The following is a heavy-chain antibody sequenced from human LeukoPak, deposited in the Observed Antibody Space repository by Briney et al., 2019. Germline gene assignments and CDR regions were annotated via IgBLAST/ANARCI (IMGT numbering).Heavy chain of an antibody. J-gene: IGHJ4*02. Sequence: LSLTCAVYGGSFSDYYMSWIRQAPGKGLEWVSYISSSGSTIYYADSVKGRFTISRDNAKNSLYLQMNSLRAEDTAVYYCARDPSVRGVIFGYDYWGQGTLVTVSS. CDR3: ARDPSVRGVIFGYDY. D-gene: IGHD3-10*01. CDR1: GGSFSDYY. V-gene: IGHV3-11*01. CDR2: ISSSGSTI.